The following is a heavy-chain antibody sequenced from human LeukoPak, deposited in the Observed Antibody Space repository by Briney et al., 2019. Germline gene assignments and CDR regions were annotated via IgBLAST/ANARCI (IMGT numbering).Heavy chain of an antibody. J-gene: IGHJ5*02. D-gene: IGHD3-3*01. CDR1: GFTFSSYW. CDR2: IKQDGSEK. V-gene: IGHV3-7*01. CDR3: ARGVTIFEGYNWFDP. Sequence: PGGSLRLSCAASGFTFSSYWMSWVRQAPGKGLEWVANIKQDGSEKYYVDSVKGRFTISRDNAKNSLYLQMNSLRAEDTAVYYCARGVTIFEGYNWFDPWGQGTLVTVSS.